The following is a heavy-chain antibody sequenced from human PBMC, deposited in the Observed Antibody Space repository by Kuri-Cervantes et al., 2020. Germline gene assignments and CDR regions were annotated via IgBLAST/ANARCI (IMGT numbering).Heavy chain of an antibody. D-gene: IGHD4-17*01. J-gene: IGHJ3*02. CDR3: AKMRSGYGDYANAFDI. Sequence: GESLKISCAASGFTFSSYAMSWVRQAPGKGLEWVSAISGSGGSTYYADSVKGRFTISRDNSKNTLYLQMNSLRAEDTAVYYCAKMRSGYGDYANAFDIWGQGTMVTVSS. CDR2: ISGSGGST. CDR1: GFTFSSYA. V-gene: IGHV3-23*01.